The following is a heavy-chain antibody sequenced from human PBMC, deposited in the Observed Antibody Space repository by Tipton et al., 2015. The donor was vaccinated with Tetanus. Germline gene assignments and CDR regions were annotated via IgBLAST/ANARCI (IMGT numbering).Heavy chain of an antibody. J-gene: IGHJ5*02. CDR1: GYSFNIYW. CDR3: ARLPKHYSASGST. CDR2: IYPGDSDA. V-gene: IGHV5-51*01. Sequence: QLVQSGAEVKKPGESLKISCQGSGYSFNIYWIAWVRQMPGKGLEWMGIIYPGDSDATYSPSFQGQVTISLDKSISTAYLQWSSLKASDTAIYFCARLPKHYSASGSTWGQGTQVTVSS. D-gene: IGHD3-10*01.